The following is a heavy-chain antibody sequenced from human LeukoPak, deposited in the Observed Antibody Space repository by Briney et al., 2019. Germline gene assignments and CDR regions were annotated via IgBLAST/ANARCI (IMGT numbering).Heavy chain of an antibody. CDR3: AKGTKAHILTAYMRDRWFDP. V-gene: IGHV3-11*01. CDR2: ISSTGTDM. CDR1: RFTFSDYY. J-gene: IGHJ5*02. Sequence: GGSLRLSCAASRFTFSDYYMSWIRQAPGRGLEWLAYISSTGTDMLYADSVKGRFTISRDNANKSLSLQMNSLRAEDTAVYYCAKGTKAHILTAYMRDRWFDPWGQGTLVTVSS. D-gene: IGHD3-9*01.